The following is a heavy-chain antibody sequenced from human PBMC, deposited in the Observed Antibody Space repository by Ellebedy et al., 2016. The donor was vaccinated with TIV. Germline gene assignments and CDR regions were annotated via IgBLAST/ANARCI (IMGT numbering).Heavy chain of an antibody. CDR3: ARHFSGYDY. CDR1: GGSISSSSYY. V-gene: IGHV4-39*01. CDR2: IYYSGST. Sequence: MPSETLSLTCTVSGGSISSSSYYWGWIRQPPGKGLEWIGSIYYSGSTYYNPSLKSRVTISVDTSKNQFSLKLSSVTAADTAVYYCARHFSGYDYWGQGTLVTVSS. J-gene: IGHJ4*02. D-gene: IGHD3-22*01.